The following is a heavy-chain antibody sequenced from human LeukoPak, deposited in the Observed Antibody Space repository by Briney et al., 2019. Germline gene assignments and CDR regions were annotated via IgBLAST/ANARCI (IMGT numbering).Heavy chain of an antibody. D-gene: IGHD3-3*01. CDR3: ASSSRLLEWFD. V-gene: IGHV4-39*01. J-gene: IGHJ4*02. Sequence: TSETLSLTCSVSGGSISGRRYYWGWIRQPPGRGLEWIGSIHYDGATYYNPSLKSRVTMSVDTSKNQVSLKLRSGTAADTAVYYCASSSRLLEWFDWGQGTLVTVSS. CDR1: GGSISGRRYY. CDR2: IHYDGAT.